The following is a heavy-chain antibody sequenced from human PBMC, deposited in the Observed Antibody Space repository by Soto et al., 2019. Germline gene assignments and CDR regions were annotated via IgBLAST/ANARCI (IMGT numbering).Heavy chain of an antibody. Sequence: GGSLRLSCAASGFTFSSYAMSWVRQAPGKGLEWVSYISSSGSTIYYADSVKGRFTISRDNAKNSLYLQMNSLRAEDTAVYYCARAYSSSSFDYWGQGTLVTVSS. CDR1: GFTFSSYA. CDR2: ISSSGSTI. D-gene: IGHD6-6*01. CDR3: ARAYSSSSFDY. J-gene: IGHJ4*02. V-gene: IGHV3-48*03.